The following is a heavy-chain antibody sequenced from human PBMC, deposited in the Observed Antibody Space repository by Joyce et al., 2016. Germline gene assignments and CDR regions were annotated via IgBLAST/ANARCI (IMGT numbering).Heavy chain of an antibody. J-gene: IGHJ6*03. Sequence: QVQLVQSGAEVKTPGSSVKVSCTASGGTFSNNAITWVRQAPGQGLEWIGRVIPIFDKTTYAQKFQGRVTITADKSTSTAYMELSSLRSEDTAVYFCARDIYNCRSSSCYDDDYYYMDVWGKGTAVTVSS. D-gene: IGHD2-2*01. CDR1: GGTFSNNA. CDR3: ARDIYNCRSSSCYDDDYYYMDV. CDR2: VIPIFDKT. V-gene: IGHV1-69*04.